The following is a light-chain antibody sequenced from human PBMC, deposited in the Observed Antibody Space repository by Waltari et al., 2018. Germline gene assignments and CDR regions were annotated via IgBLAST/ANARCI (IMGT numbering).Light chain of an antibody. CDR2: DVS. J-gene: IGLJ2*01. CDR3: CSYAGSYTVV. V-gene: IGLV2-11*01. CDR1: SSDFGGYNY. Sequence: QSALPQPRSVSGSPGQSVTISCTGTSSDFGGYNYVSWYQQHPGKAPKLMIYDVSKRPSGVPDRFSGSKSGNTASLTISGLQAEDEADYYCCSYAGSYTVVFGGGTKLTVL.